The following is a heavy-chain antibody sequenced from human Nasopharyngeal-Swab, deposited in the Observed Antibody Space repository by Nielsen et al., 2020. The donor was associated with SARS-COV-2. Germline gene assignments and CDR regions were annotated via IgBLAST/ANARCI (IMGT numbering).Heavy chain of an antibody. CDR2: ISGSGGST. CDR3: AKDGGLTTFPYYYGMDV. J-gene: IGHJ6*02. CDR1: GFTFSSYA. Sequence: GGSLRLSCAASGFTFSSYAMSWVRQAPGKGLEWVSAISGSGGSTYYADSGKGRFTISRDNSKNTLYLQMNSLRAEDTAVYYCAKDGGLTTFPYYYGMDVWGQGTTVTVSS. D-gene: IGHD4/OR15-4a*01. V-gene: IGHV3-23*01.